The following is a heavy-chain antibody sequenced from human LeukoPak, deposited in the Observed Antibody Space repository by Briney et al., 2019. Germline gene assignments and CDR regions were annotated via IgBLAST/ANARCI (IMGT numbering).Heavy chain of an antibody. D-gene: IGHD3-22*01. CDR2: ISSSGGVT. J-gene: IGHJ4*02. CDR1: GFTFSTYA. CDR3: AKDRPNYYESNGHYYRRDGDC. Sequence: GRSLRLSCAASGFTFSTYAMSWVRQGPGKGLEWVSSISSSGGVTFYAGSVRGRFTISRDNSKNTLFLQMNSLRADDTAVYYCAKDRPNYYESNGHYYRRDGDCWGQGTLVTVSS. V-gene: IGHV3-23*01.